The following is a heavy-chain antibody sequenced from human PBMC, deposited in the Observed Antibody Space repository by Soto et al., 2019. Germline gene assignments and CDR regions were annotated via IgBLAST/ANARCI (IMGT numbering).Heavy chain of an antibody. CDR3: ARDYYRFNSGYGFSMDV. CDR1: GFTFSSYA. J-gene: IGHJ6*02. V-gene: IGHV3-30-3*01. D-gene: IGHD5-12*01. CDR2: ISYDGSNK. Sequence: QVQLVESGGGVVQPGRSLRLSCAASGFTFSSYAMHWVRQAPGKGLEWVAVISYDGSNKYYADSVKGRVTISRDNSKNTLYLQMNSLRAEDTAVYYCARDYYRFNSGYGFSMDVWGQGNTVSVSS.